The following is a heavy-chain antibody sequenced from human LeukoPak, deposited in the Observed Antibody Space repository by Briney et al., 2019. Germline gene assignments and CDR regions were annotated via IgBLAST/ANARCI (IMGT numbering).Heavy chain of an antibody. CDR3: ARDSGPIAAAANDY. Sequence: GGSLRLSCAASGFTFSSYGMHWVRQAPGKGLEWVAVISYDGSNKYYADSVKGRFTISRDNAKNTLYLQMNSLRAEDTAVYYCARDSGPIAAAANDYWGQGTLVTVSS. J-gene: IGHJ4*02. CDR2: ISYDGSNK. CDR1: GFTFSSYG. D-gene: IGHD6-13*01. V-gene: IGHV3-30*03.